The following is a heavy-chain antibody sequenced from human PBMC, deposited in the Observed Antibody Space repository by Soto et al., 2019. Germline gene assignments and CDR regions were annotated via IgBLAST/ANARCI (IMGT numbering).Heavy chain of an antibody. CDR2: IRSKAYGGTT. D-gene: IGHD3-22*01. CDR3: TRDQEAPDYYDSSGYYSGIDY. V-gene: IGHV3-49*03. J-gene: IGHJ4*02. Sequence: GGSLRLSCTASGFTFGDYAMSWFRQAPGKGLEWVGFIRSKAYGGTTEYAASVKGRFTISRDDSKSIAYLQMNSLNTEDTAVYYCTRDQEAPDYYDSSGYYSGIDYWGQGTLVTVSS. CDR1: GFTFGDYA.